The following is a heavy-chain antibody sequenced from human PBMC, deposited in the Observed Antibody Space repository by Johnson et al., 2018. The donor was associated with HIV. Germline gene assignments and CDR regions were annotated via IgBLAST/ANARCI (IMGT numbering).Heavy chain of an antibody. CDR3: ARERCLLLVAFDI. J-gene: IGHJ3*02. Sequence: QVQLVESGGGLVKPGGSLRLSCAASGFTFSDYYMSWIRQAPGKGLEWVSYISSSGSTKYYADSVKGRFTISRNNAKNSLYLQMNSLRAEDAAVYICARERCLLLVAFDIWGQGTLVTGSS. V-gene: IGHV3-11*04. CDR2: ISSSGSTK. CDR1: GFTFSDYY. D-gene: IGHD5-24*01.